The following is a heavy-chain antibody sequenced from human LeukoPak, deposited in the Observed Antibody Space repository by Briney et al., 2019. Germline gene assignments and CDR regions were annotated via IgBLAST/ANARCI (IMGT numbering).Heavy chain of an antibody. CDR3: ANPRYDSSGYYYVD. CDR1: GYTFTDYT. Sequence: GASVKVSCKASGYTFTDYTMHWLRQAPGQRLDWMGWINGGSGNTKYSPEFQGRVTTTRDTSASTAYMELSSLRSEDTAVYYCANPRYDSSGYYYVDWGQGTLVTVSS. V-gene: IGHV1-3*01. D-gene: IGHD3-22*01. CDR2: INGGSGNT. J-gene: IGHJ4*02.